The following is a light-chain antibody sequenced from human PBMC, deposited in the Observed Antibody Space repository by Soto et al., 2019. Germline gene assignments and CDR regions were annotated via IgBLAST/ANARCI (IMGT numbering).Light chain of an antibody. V-gene: IGLV2-23*01. CDR2: EGS. CDR1: SRDVGGYNL. CDR3: CSYAGRRV. Sequence: QEITIACTGPSRDVGGYNLVSWYPQHPAKAPRHLIYEGSERPSVVSNRFSGAKSCNTPSLTISGLQAEDEADYYCCSYAGRRVFGGGTTLTVL. J-gene: IGLJ3*02.